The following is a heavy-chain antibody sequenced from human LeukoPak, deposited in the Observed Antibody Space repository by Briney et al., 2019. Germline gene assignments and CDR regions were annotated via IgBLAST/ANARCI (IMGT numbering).Heavy chain of an antibody. CDR3: ARAKRMLRYFDWFNIDGPLGY. Sequence: ASVKVSCKASGYTFTGYYMHWVRQAPGQGLEWMGWINPNSGGTNYAQKFQGRVTMTRDTSISTAYMELSRLRSDDTAVYYCARAKRMLRYFDWFNIDGPLGYWGQGTLVTVSS. CDR2: INPNSGGT. V-gene: IGHV1-2*02. D-gene: IGHD3-9*01. CDR1: GYTFTGYY. J-gene: IGHJ4*02.